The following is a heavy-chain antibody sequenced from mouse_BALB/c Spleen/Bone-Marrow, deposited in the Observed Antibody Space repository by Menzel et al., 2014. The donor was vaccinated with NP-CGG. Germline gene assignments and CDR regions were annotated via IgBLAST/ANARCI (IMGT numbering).Heavy chain of an antibody. V-gene: IGHV4-1*02. CDR3: ARLSYYGRFAY. J-gene: IGHJ3*01. CDR2: INPDSSTI. CDR1: GFDFSRYW. D-gene: IGHD1-1*01. Sequence: EVQGVASGGGLVQPGGSLKLSCAASGFDFSRYWMSWVRQAPGKGLEWIGEINPDSSTINYAPSLKDKFILSRDNAKNTLYLQMSKVRSDDTALYYCARLSYYGRFAYWGQGTLVTVSA.